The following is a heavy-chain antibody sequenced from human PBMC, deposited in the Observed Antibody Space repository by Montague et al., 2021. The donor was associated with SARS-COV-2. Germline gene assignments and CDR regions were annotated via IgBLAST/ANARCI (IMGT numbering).Heavy chain of an antibody. D-gene: IGHD6-19*01. CDR3: ARSWEQWLLWGYYVDY. V-gene: IGHV4-39*01. J-gene: IGHJ4*02. CDR2: IYYSGXT. CDR1: GGSISSSSYY. Sequence: SETLTLTCTVSGGSISSSSYYWGWIRQPPGKGLEWIGSIYYSGXTXYXXXXKXRVTISVDTSKNQFSLKLSSVTAADTAVYYCARSWEQWLLWGYYVDYWGQGTLVTVSS.